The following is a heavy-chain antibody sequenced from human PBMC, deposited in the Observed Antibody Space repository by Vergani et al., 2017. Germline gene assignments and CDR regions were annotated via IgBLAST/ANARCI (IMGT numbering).Heavy chain of an antibody. CDR2: ISYDGSNK. Sequence: QVQLVESGGGVVQPGRSLRLSCAASGFTFSSYAMHWVRQAPGKGLEWVAVISYDGSNKYYADSVKGRFTISRDNSKNTLYLQMNSLRAEDTAVYYCAKSAEAVRRGHSDYWGQGTLVTVSS. J-gene: IGHJ4*02. CDR1: GFTFSSYA. V-gene: IGHV3-30-3*02. CDR3: AKSAEAVRRGHSDY. D-gene: IGHD1-1*01.